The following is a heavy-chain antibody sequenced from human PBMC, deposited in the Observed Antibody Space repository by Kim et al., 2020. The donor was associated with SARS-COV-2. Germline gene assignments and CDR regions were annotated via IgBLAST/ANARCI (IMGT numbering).Heavy chain of an antibody. V-gene: IGHV3-9*01. CDR2: ISWNSGSI. CDR1: GFTFDDYA. CDR3: AKDIVGSAGGWYFDL. J-gene: IGHJ2*01. Sequence: GGSLRLSCAASGFTFDDYAMHWVRQAPGKGLGWVSGISWNSGSIGYADSVKGRFTISRDNAKNSLYLQMNSLRAEDTALYYCAKDIVGSAGGWYFDLWGR. D-gene: IGHD2-15*01.